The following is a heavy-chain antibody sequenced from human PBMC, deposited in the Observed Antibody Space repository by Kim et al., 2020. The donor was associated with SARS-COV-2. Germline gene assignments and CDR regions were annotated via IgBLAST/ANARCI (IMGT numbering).Heavy chain of an antibody. J-gene: IGHJ4*02. V-gene: IGHV3-21*04. Sequence: GGSLRLSCAASGFTFSSYSMNWVRQAPGKGLEWVSSISSSSSYIYYADSVKGRFTISRDNAKNSLYLQMNSLRAEDTAVYYCARDRLHYYGSGTFDYWGQGTLVTVSS. CDR1: GFTFSSYS. CDR3: ARDRLHYYGSGTFDY. D-gene: IGHD3-10*01. CDR2: ISSSSSYI.